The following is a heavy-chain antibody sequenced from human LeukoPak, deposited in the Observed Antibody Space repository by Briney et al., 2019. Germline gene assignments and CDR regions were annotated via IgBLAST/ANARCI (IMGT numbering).Heavy chain of an antibody. CDR2: INHSGST. Sequence: SETLSLTCAVYGGSFSGYYWSWIRQPPGKGLEWIGEINHSGSTNYNPSLKSRVTISVDTSKNQFSLKLSSVTAADTAVYYCARGYYDFWSGYRWFDPWGQGTLVTVSS. J-gene: IGHJ5*02. CDR3: ARGYYDFWSGYRWFDP. CDR1: GGSFSGYY. V-gene: IGHV4-34*01. D-gene: IGHD3-3*01.